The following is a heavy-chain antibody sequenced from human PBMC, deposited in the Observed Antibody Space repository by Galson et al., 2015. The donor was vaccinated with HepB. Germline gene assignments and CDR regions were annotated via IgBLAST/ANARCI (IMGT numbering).Heavy chain of an antibody. V-gene: IGHV3-11*01. J-gene: IGHJ6*03. CDR3: ARDLTNYYYYYYYMDV. CDR2: ISSSGSTI. CDR1: GFTFSDYY. D-gene: IGHD3-3*01. Sequence: SLRLSCAASGFTFSDYYMSWIRQAPGKGLEWVSYISSSGSTIYYADSVKGRFTISRVNAKNSLYLQMNSLRAEDTAVYYCARDLTNYYYYYYYMDVWGKGTTVTVSS.